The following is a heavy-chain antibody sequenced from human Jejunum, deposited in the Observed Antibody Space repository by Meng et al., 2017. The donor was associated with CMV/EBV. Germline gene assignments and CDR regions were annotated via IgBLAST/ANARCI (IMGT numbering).Heavy chain of an antibody. CDR2: MNPYSGNT. CDR3: ARVGEVKGRLQLPFDY. CDR1: GYTFSNYD. Sequence: QVQLVQSGSELKKPGASVKVSRKASGYTFSNYDINWVRQAPGQGLEWMGWMNPYSGNTGYAQKFRGRVIMTKNTSITTAYMELSSLRSEDTGVYYCARVGEVKGRLQLPFDYWGQGTLVTVSS. V-gene: IGHV1-8*01. D-gene: IGHD5-24*01. J-gene: IGHJ4*02.